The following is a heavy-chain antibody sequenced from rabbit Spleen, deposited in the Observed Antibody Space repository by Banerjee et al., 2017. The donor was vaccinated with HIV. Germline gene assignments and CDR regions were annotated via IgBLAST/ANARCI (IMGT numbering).Heavy chain of an antibody. CDR2: IYNGDGST. CDR3: ARDTGSSFSSYGMDL. Sequence: QSLEESGGDLVKPGASLTLTCTASGFSFSSAYDMCWVRQAPGKGLELIACIYNGDGSTYYASWSKGRFTVSKTSSTTVTLQMTSLTAADTATYFCARDTGSSFSSYGMDLWGPGSLFTVS. V-gene: IGHV1S40*01. CDR1: GFSFSSAYD. J-gene: IGHJ6*01. D-gene: IGHD8-1*01.